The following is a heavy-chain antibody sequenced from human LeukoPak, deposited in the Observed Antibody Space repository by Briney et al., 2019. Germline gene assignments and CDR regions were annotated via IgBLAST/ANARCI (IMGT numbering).Heavy chain of an antibody. D-gene: IGHD3-22*01. CDR1: GFTFSSYW. CDR2: INSDGSST. Sequence: GGSLRLSCAASGFTFSSYWMHWVRQAPGKGLVWVSRINSDGSSTSYADSVKGRFTISRDNAKNTLYLQMNSLRAEDTAVYYCARGPYYYDSSGYYAFDIWGQGTTVTVSS. J-gene: IGHJ3*02. V-gene: IGHV3-74*01. CDR3: ARGPYYYDSSGYYAFDI.